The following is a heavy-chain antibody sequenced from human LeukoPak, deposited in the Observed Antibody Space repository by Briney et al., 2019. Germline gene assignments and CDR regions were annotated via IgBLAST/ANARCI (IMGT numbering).Heavy chain of an antibody. J-gene: IGHJ4*02. Sequence: SETLSLTCTVSGGPISSYYWSWIRQPPGKGLEWIGYIYYSGSTNYNPSLKSRVTISVDTSKNQFSLKLSSVTAADTAVYYCARGTTYYDILTGYLNYFDYWGQGTLVTVSS. V-gene: IGHV4-59*01. CDR1: GGPISSYY. CDR3: ARGTTYYDILTGYLNYFDY. D-gene: IGHD3-9*01. CDR2: IYYSGST.